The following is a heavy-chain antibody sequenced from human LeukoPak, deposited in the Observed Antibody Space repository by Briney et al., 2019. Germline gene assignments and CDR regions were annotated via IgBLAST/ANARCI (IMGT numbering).Heavy chain of an antibody. CDR3: ARGDVAAPFDY. J-gene: IGHJ4*02. Sequence: PGGSLSLSCAASGLIFSINEVNWVRQARGGGLEWISYMSGNSLDTYDADSVGGRFTISRDNAKNTLFLHMRSLRVGYRAIYYCARGDVAAPFDYWGQGTLVTVSS. V-gene: IGHV3-48*03. D-gene: IGHD6-19*01. CDR2: MSGNSLDT. CDR1: GLIFSINE.